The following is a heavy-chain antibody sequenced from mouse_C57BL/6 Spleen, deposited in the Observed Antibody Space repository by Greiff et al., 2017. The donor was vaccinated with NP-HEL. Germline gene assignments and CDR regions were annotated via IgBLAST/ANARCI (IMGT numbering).Heavy chain of an antibody. J-gene: IGHJ3*01. D-gene: IGHD2-12*01. Sequence: QVQLQQSGAELVRPGASVTLSCKASGYTFTDYEMHWVKQTPVHGLEWIGAIDPETGGTAYNQKFKGKAILTADKSSSTAYMELRSLTSEDSAVYYCTRSHDLRPIFAYWGQGTLVTVSA. CDR1: GYTFTDYE. V-gene: IGHV1-15*01. CDR3: TRSHDLRPIFAY. CDR2: IDPETGGT.